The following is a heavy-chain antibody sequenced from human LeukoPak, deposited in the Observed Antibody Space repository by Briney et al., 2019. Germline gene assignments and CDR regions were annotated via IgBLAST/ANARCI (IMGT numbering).Heavy chain of an antibody. Sequence: SETLSLPCAVYGGSFSGHYWSWIRQPPGKGLEWIGEINHSGSTNYNPSLKSRVTISVDTSKNQFSLKLSSVTAADTAVYYCARGRVPYYYGSGSYRNWFDPWGQGTLVTVSS. CDR2: INHSGST. CDR3: ARGRVPYYYGSGSYRNWFDP. J-gene: IGHJ5*02. D-gene: IGHD3-10*01. V-gene: IGHV4-34*01. CDR1: GGSFSGHY.